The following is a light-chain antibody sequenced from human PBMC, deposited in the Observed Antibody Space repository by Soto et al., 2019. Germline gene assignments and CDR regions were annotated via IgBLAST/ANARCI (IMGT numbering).Light chain of an antibody. J-gene: IGLJ1*01. CDR3: ISYTDRQSYL. V-gene: IGLV2-14*03. CDR2: AVS. Sequence: QSALTQPASVSGSPGQSITISCSGTSSDIGSYDHVAWYQQFPARSPKLIIYAVSDRPSGVSDRFSGSKSGISASLTISGLQTEDEADYYCISYTDRQSYLFGTGTKVTVL. CDR1: SSDIGSYDH.